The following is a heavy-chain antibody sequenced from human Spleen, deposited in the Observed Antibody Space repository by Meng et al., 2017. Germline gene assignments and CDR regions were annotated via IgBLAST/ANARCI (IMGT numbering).Heavy chain of an antibody. V-gene: IGHV1-2*02. Sequence: ASVKVSCKASGYTFTGYYIHWVRQAPGQGLEWMGWINSNTGGTHYAQNFQGRVSVTRETSISTVYMELSGLTSDDTAIYYCSREDYWGQGTLVTVSS. CDR2: INSNTGGT. J-gene: IGHJ4*02. CDR1: GYTFTGYY. CDR3: SREDY.